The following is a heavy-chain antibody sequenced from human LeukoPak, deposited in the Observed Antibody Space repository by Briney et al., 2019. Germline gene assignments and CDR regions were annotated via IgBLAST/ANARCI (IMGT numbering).Heavy chain of an antibody. J-gene: IGHJ4*02. Sequence: GGSLRLSCAASGFTFSDYDIHWARQAPGEGLECLAYVSKDGGTKYYAGSVKGRFTTSRDNSRNTVYLQMNRLRPEDTALYYCARDLMWLVDYWGQGTLLTVSS. CDR1: GFTFSDYD. CDR2: VSKDGGTK. D-gene: IGHD6-19*01. CDR3: ARDLMWLVDY. V-gene: IGHV3-30-3*01.